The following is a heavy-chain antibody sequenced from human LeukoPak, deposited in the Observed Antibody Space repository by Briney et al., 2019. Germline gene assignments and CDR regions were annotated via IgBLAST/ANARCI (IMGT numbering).Heavy chain of an antibody. J-gene: IGHJ5*02. D-gene: IGHD1-14*01. CDR3: ARGGGDGIKPFDP. CDR2: IYYSGST. Sequence: SETLSLTCTVSGGSISSYYWSWIRQPPGKGLEWIGHIYYSGSTNYNPSLKSRVTISVDTSKNQFSLKLSSVTAADTAVYYCARGGGDGIKPFDPWGQGTLVTVSS. V-gene: IGHV4-59*01. CDR1: GGSISSYY.